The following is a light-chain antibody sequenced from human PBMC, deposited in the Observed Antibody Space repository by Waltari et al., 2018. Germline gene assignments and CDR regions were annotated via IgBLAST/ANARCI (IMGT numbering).Light chain of an antibody. V-gene: IGLV3-21*02. CDR3: QVWDSSTDHVV. CDR1: NIGITT. Sequence: SYVLTQPPSLSVAPGQTARITCGGNNIGITTVHWYEHKPGQAPLLGVYDDDDRPSGIPERSSGSNSGNTATLTISRVEAGDEADFYCQVWDSSTDHVVFGGGTKLTVL. CDR2: DDD. J-gene: IGLJ2*01.